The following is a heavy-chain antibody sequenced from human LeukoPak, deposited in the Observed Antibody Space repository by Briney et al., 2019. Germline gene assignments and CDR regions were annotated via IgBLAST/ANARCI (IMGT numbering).Heavy chain of an antibody. J-gene: IGHJ4*02. Sequence: PGGSLRLSCAASGFTFNAYAMHWVRQAPGKGPEWVAVVWYDGTNQYYADSVKGRFTISRDNSKNTVFLQMNSLRAEDTATYYCARDLAKYSYGYIYGFWGQGTLVTVSS. CDR1: GFTFNAYA. D-gene: IGHD5-18*01. V-gene: IGHV3-30*04. CDR3: ARDLAKYSYGYIYGF. CDR2: VWYDGTNQ.